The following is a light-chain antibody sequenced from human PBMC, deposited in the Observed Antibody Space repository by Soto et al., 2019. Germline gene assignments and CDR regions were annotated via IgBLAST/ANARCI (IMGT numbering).Light chain of an antibody. CDR2: AAS. CDR1: QSVSNNY. V-gene: IGKV3-20*01. CDR3: QLYQNGPPWT. Sequence: EIVLTQSPGTLSLYPGERATLSCRASQSVSNNYLAWYQQKPGQAPRLLIYAASSRATGIPDRFSGSGSGTDFTLTISSLQSEDFAVYYCQLYQNGPPWTFGQGTKVDIK. J-gene: IGKJ1*01.